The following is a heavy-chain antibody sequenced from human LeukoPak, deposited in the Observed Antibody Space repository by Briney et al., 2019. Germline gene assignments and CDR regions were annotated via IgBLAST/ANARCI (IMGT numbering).Heavy chain of an antibody. J-gene: IGHJ6*03. D-gene: IGHD5-12*01. CDR2: IYPGDSDT. V-gene: IGHV5-51*01. CDR1: GYSFTGYW. CDR3: ATGGYVDNSWSYYMDV. Sequence: GESLKISCKGSGYSFTGYWIGWVRQMPGKGLEWMGIIYPGDSDTRYSPSFQGQVTISADKSISTAYLQWSSLKASDTAMHYCATGGYVDNSWSYYMDVWGKGTTVTVSS.